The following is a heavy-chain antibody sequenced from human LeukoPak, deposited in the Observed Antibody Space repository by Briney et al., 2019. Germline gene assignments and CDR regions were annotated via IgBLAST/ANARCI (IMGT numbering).Heavy chain of an antibody. V-gene: IGHV3-30*03. CDR3: ADASRPGSY. Sequence: PGRSLRLSCGAFGITFSSYGMYWVRQAPGKGLEWVALISSDGKDKYYADSVKGRFTISRDNSKNTLGLQMDSLRPEDTAVYYCADASRPGSYWGQGTLVTVSS. J-gene: IGHJ4*02. D-gene: IGHD2/OR15-2a*01. CDR2: ISSDGKDK. CDR1: GITFSSYG.